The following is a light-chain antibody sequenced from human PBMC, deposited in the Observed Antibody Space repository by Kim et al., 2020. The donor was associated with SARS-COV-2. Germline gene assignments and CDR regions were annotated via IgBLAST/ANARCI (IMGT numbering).Light chain of an antibody. CDR1: RSDVGGYKF. V-gene: IGLV2-8*01. CDR2: EVN. J-gene: IGLJ1*01. CDR3: SSYAASNNLGI. Sequence: QSVTISCTGTRSDVGGYKFVAWYQQHPGKAPKLIIYEVNKRPSGVPDRFSGSKSDNTASLTVSGLQAEDEADYYCSSYAASNNLGIFGTGTKVTVL.